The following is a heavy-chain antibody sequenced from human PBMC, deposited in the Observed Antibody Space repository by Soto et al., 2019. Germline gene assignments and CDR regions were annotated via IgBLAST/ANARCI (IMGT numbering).Heavy chain of an antibody. D-gene: IGHD5-18*01. Sequence: QVQLVESGGGVVQPGGSLRLSCVASGFSFRNYGMHWVRRVAGGGLEWVAVVSHDGSNKYYVDSLKGRFTISRDNSKNTVFLQMDSLGPDDTAVYYCVRDGGGGYSQVDHWGQGTLVTVSS. CDR3: VRDGGGGYSQVDH. V-gene: IGHV3-30*03. CDR2: VSHDGSNK. CDR1: GFSFRNYG. J-gene: IGHJ4*02.